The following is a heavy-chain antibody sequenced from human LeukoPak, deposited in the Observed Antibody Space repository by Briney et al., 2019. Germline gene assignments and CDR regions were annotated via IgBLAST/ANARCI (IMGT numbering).Heavy chain of an antibody. CDR3: ARHPSRPVREGGLMELDY. CDR1: GGSISSSSYY. CDR2: IYYSGST. J-gene: IGHJ4*02. Sequence: PSETLSLTCTVSGGSISSSSYYWGWIRQPPGKGLEWIGSIYYSGSTYYNPSLKSRVTISVYTSKNQFSLKLSSVTAADTAVYYCARHPSRPVREGGLMELDYWGQGTLVTVSS. V-gene: IGHV4-39*01. D-gene: IGHD1-1*01.